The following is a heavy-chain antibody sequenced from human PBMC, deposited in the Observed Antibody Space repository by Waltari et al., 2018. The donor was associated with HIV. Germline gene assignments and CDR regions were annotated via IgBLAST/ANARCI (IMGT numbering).Heavy chain of an antibody. Sequence: QVQLVQSGSEVKKPGASVKVSCRASGYTFSGYYIHWVRQAPGQGLEWMGILNPGGPSTRYAQKFQDRVTMTRDTSTSTVYMELSSLRSEDTAVYYCALSTIVVVIPGYWGQGSLVTVSS. J-gene: IGHJ4*02. V-gene: IGHV1-46*03. D-gene: IGHD3-22*01. CDR1: GYTFSGYY. CDR3: ALSTIVVVIPGY. CDR2: LNPGGPST.